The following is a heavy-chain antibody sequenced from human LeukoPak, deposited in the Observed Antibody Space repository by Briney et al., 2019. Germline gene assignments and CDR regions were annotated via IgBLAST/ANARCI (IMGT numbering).Heavy chain of an antibody. CDR2: ISYDGSNK. Sequence: GGSLRLSCAASGFTFSSYAMHWVRQAPGKGLEWVAVISYDGSNKYYADSVKSRFTISRDNSKNTLYLQMNSLRAEDTAVYYCARGDYEHWGQGTLVTVSS. D-gene: IGHD4-17*01. CDR3: ARGDYEH. V-gene: IGHV3-30*01. J-gene: IGHJ1*01. CDR1: GFTFSSYA.